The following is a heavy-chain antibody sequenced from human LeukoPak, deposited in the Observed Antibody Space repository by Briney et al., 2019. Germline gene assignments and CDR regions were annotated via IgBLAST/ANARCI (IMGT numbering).Heavy chain of an antibody. CDR3: ARDLYCSSTSCPDYGMDV. D-gene: IGHD2-2*01. CDR1: GFTFSSYS. V-gene: IGHV3-21*01. J-gene: IGHJ6*04. CDR2: ISSSSSYI. Sequence: WGSLRLSCAASGFTFSSYSMNWVRQAPGKGLEWVSSISSSSSYIYYADSVKGRFTISRDKAKNSLYLQMNSLRAEDTAVYYCARDLYCSSTSCPDYGMDVWGKGTTVTVSS.